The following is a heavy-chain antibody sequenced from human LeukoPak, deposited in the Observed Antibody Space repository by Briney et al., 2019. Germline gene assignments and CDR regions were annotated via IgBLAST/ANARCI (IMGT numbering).Heavy chain of an antibody. CDR1: GVSIRSTNYY. Sequence: SETLSLTCAVSGVSIRSTNYYWGWIRQPPGKGLEWIGTFDFRGTTYYNPSLKSRVTISVDTSKNQFSLKLSSVTAADTAVYYCARTVYGMDVWGQGTTVTVSS. V-gene: IGHV4-39*07. J-gene: IGHJ6*02. CDR2: FDFRGTT. CDR3: ARTVYGMDV.